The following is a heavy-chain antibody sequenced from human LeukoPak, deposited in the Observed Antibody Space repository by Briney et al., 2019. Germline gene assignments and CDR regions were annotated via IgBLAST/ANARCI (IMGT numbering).Heavy chain of an antibody. Sequence: PSQTLSLTCTVSGGSISSGTYYWGWIRQPPGKGLEWIGSIYYSGSTYYNPSLKSRVTISVDTSKNQFSLKLSSATAADTAVYYCARGYSSGWQHSELHFDYWGQGTLVTVSS. D-gene: IGHD6-19*01. CDR2: IYYSGST. CDR1: GGSISSGTYY. V-gene: IGHV4-39*07. J-gene: IGHJ4*02. CDR3: ARGYSSGWQHSELHFDY.